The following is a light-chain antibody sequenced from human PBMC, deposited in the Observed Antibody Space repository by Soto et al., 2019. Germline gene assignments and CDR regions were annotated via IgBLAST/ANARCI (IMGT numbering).Light chain of an antibody. Sequence: EIMMTQSPATLSVSPGERVTLSCGASQSVSSNLAWYQQKPGQAPRLLIYGASTRATGLPDRISGSGSGTEFTLTISSLQSEDFALYYCQQYNDWPLTFGGGTKVEIK. V-gene: IGKV3-15*01. J-gene: IGKJ4*01. CDR1: QSVSSN. CDR3: QQYNDWPLT. CDR2: GAS.